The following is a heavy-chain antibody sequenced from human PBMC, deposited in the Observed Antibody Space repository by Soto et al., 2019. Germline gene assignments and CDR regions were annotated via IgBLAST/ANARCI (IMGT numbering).Heavy chain of an antibody. CDR1: GGSFSGYY. D-gene: IGHD2-8*01. CDR3: SRHCSNGVCYKAFDY. J-gene: IGHJ4*02. Sequence: PSETLSLTCAVYGGSFSGYYWSWIRQPPGKGLEWIGEIYHGGSSDYNPSLKRRVTISFATSKNQFSLKLTSVTAADTAVYYCSRHCSNGVCYKAFDYWGQGALVTVSS. CDR2: IYHGGSS. V-gene: IGHV4-34*01.